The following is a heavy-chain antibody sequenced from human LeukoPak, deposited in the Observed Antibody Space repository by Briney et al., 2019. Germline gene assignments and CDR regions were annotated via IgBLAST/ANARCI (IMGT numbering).Heavy chain of an antibody. CDR1: GGTFSSYA. CDR3: ATGIRPPSYSNYVSIGYYYMDV. J-gene: IGHJ6*03. D-gene: IGHD4-11*01. Sequence: SVKVSCKASGGTFSSYAISWVRQAPGRGLEWMGGIIPIFGTANYAQKFQGRVTITTDESTSTAYMELSSLRSEDTAVYYCATGIRPPSYSNYVSIGYYYMDVWGKGTTVTVSS. V-gene: IGHV1-69*05. CDR2: IIPIFGTA.